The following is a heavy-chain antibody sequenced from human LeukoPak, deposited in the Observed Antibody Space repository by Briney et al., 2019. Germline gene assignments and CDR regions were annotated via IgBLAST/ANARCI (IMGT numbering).Heavy chain of an antibody. Sequence: PGGSLRLSCAASGFTFSSYWMHWVRQAPGKGLVWVSRINSDGSSTIYADSVKGRFTISRDNSKNTLYLQMNSLRAEDTAVYYCARENYYDSSGYFDYWGQGTLVTVSS. CDR2: INSDGSST. D-gene: IGHD3-22*01. V-gene: IGHV3-74*01. CDR1: GFTFSSYW. J-gene: IGHJ4*02. CDR3: ARENYYDSSGYFDY.